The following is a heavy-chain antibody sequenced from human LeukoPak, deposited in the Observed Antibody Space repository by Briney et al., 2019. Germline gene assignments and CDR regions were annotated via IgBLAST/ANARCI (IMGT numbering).Heavy chain of an antibody. J-gene: IGHJ4*02. V-gene: IGHV4-31*03. D-gene: IGHD6-13*01. CDR2: IYYSGST. CDR3: ARGLTAAAGTGGDY. Sequence: SETLSLTCTVSGGSISSGGYYWSWIRQHPGKGLEWIGYIYYSGSTYYNPSLKSRVTISVDTSKNQFSLKLSSVTAADTAVYYCARGLTAAAGTGGDYWGQGTLVTVSS. CDR1: GGSISSGGYY.